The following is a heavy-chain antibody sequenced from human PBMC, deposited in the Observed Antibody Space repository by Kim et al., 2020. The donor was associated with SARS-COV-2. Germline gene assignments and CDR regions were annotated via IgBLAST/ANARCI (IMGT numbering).Heavy chain of an antibody. CDR3: ARGKAAAGTGLFDP. D-gene: IGHD6-13*01. J-gene: IGHJ5*02. V-gene: IGHV3-21*01. Sequence: ANARKARVTITRDDAKNSQCLQMNSLRAEDTAVYYCARGKAAAGTGLFDPWGQGTLVTVSS.